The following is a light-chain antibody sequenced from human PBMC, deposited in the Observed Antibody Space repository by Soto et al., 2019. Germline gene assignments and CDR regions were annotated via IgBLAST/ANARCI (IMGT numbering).Light chain of an antibody. J-gene: IGKJ1*01. Sequence: EIVLTQSPATLPLSPGERATLSCRASQSVSSYLAWYQQKPGQAPRLLIYGASRRATGIPDRFTGSGSGTDFTLTISRLEPEDFAVYYCQQRSNWPRTFGQGTKVDIK. CDR1: QSVSSY. CDR2: GAS. V-gene: IGKV3-11*01. CDR3: QQRSNWPRT.